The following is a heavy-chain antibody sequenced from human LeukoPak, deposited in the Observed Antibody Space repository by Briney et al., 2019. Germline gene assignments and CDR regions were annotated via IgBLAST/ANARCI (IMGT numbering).Heavy chain of an antibody. D-gene: IGHD2-2*01. V-gene: IGHV3-23*01. J-gene: IGHJ4*02. CDR1: GFTFSSYD. CDR3: AKGYCTNTGCSAGY. CDR2: IRNSGGPT. Sequence: GGSLRLSCAASGFTFSSYDMSWVRQAPGKGLEWVSGIRNSGGPTYYADSVKGRFTISRDNFRNTLYLQMDTLRAEDTALYYCAKGYCTNTGCSAGYWGQGTLVTVSS.